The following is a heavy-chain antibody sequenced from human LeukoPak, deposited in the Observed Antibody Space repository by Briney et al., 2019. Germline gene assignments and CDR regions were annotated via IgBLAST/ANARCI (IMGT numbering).Heavy chain of an antibody. CDR3: ARVGGGSYSYFDY. Sequence: SETLSLTCTVSGGSISSSYYYWGWIRQPPGKGLEWIGSIYYSGSTYYNPSLKSRVTISVDTSKNQFSLKLSSVTAADTAVYYCARVGGGSYSYFDYWGQGTLVTVSS. V-gene: IGHV4-39*07. J-gene: IGHJ4*02. CDR1: GGSISSSYYY. CDR2: IYYSGST. D-gene: IGHD1-26*01.